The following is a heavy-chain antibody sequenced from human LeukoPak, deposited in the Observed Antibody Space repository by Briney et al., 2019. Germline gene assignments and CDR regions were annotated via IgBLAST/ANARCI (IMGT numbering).Heavy chain of an antibody. D-gene: IGHD4/OR15-4a*01. Sequence: GTSLRLSCAASGFSFSSYNFHWVRQAPGKGLKWLGFISYDGNIKYEDSVKGRFTISRDNSKNALYLQMNSLRPEDTAMYYCGRDFVNDAKARFDSWGQGTLVTVSS. V-gene: IGHV3-30*03. CDR2: ISYDGNIK. J-gene: IGHJ4*02. CDR1: GFSFSSYN. CDR3: GRDFVNDAKARFDS.